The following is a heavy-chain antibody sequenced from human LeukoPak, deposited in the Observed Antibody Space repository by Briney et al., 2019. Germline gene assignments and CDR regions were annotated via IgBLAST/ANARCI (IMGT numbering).Heavy chain of an antibody. CDR3: ARRIYSTLDY. CDR2: INHSGST. V-gene: IGHV4-34*01. CDR1: GGSFSGYY. Sequence: SETLSLTCVVHGGSFSGYYWSWIRQPPGKGLEWIGEINHSGSTNYNPSLKGRVTISVDTSKNQFSLKLSSVTAADTAVYYCARRIYSTLDYWGQGTLVTVSS. D-gene: IGHD5-18*01. J-gene: IGHJ4*02.